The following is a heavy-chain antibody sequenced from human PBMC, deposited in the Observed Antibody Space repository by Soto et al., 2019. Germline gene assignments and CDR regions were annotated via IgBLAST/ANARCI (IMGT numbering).Heavy chain of an antibody. Sequence: GESLRLSCGTPGFTVCGYSLNGVRQAPGKGLEWVSYISSSSTNKYYADSVKGRFTISRDNAKNSLYLQMNSLRAEDTAVYYCARDGCSGSNCLNWFDPWGQGP. D-gene: IGHD2-15*01. CDR1: GFTVCGYS. CDR3: ARDGCSGSNCLNWFDP. J-gene: IGHJ5*02. CDR2: ISSSSTNK. V-gene: IGHV3-48*01.